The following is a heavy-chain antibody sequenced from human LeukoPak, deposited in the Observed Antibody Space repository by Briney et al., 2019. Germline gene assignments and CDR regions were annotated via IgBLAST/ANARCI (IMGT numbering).Heavy chain of an antibody. CDR1: GKSVSSDTAA. V-gene: IGHV6-1*01. CDR2: TYYRSKWYN. CDR3: ARAVGSGWGLGY. Sequence: SQTLSLTCAISGKSVSSDTAAWNWIRQSPSRGLEWLGRTYYRSKWYNDYAVSVKSRITVNPDTSKNQFSLQLKSVTPEDTAVYYCARAVGSGWGLGYWGQGTLVTVSS. D-gene: IGHD6-25*01. J-gene: IGHJ4*02.